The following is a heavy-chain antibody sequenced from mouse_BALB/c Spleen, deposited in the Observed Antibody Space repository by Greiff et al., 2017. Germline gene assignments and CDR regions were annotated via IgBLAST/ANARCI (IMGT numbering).Heavy chain of an antibody. Sequence: EVKVVESGGGLVQPGGSRKLSCAASGFTFSSFGMHWVRQAPEKGLEWVAYISSGSSTIYYADTVKGRFTISRDNPKNTLFLQMTSLRSEDTAMYYCARSGDYGYYYAMDYWGQGTSVTVSS. CDR3: ARSGDYGYYYAMDY. J-gene: IGHJ4*01. CDR2: ISSGSSTI. D-gene: IGHD2-4*01. CDR1: GFTFSSFG. V-gene: IGHV5-17*02.